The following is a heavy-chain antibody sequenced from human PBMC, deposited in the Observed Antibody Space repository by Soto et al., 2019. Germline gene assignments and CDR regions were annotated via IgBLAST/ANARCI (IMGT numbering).Heavy chain of an antibody. CDR3: ASPPFYDYVWGSYRTTENLLAP. J-gene: IGHJ5*02. V-gene: IGHV3-23*01. Sequence: GGSLRLSCAASGLTFSIYAMSWVRQAPGKGLEWVSAISGSGGSTYYADSVKSRFTISRDNSKNTLYLQMNSLGAEDTAVYYCASPPFYDYVWGSYRTTENLLAPWGQGTLVTGSS. CDR1: GLTFSIYA. CDR2: ISGSGGST. D-gene: IGHD3-16*02.